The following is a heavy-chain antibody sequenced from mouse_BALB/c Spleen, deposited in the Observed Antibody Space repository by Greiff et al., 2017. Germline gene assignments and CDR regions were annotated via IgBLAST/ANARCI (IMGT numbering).Heavy chain of an antibody. D-gene: IGHD5-2*01. V-gene: IGHV5-6-3*01. Sequence: EVKLVESGGGLVQPGGSLKLSCAASGFTFSSYGMSWVRQTPDKRLELVATINSNGDSTYYPDSVKGRFNISRDNAKNTLYLKMSSLKSEDTAMYYCARENNYGYWYFDVWGAGTTVTVSS. CDR1: GFTFSSYG. CDR3: ARENNYGYWYFDV. J-gene: IGHJ1*01. CDR2: INSNGDST.